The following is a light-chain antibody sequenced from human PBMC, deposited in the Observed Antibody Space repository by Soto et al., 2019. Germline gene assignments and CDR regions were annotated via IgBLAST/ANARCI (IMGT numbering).Light chain of an antibody. CDR2: YDS. CDR1: NLGSKS. V-gene: IGLV3-21*04. CDR3: QVWDSSSDHPVV. Sequence: SSELTQPPSVSVAPGKTARITCGGNNLGSKSVHWYQQKPGQAPVLVIYYDSDRPSGIPERFSGSNSGNTATLTISRVEAGDEADYYCQVWDSSSDHPVVFGGGTKLTVL. J-gene: IGLJ2*01.